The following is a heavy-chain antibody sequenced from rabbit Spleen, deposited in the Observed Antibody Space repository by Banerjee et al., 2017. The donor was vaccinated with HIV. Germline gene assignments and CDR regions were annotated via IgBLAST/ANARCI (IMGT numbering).Heavy chain of an antibody. V-gene: IGHV1S45*01. D-gene: IGHD2-1*01. CDR1: GFSFSDRDV. Sequence: QEQLEESGGGLVKPEGSLTLTCKASGFSFSDRDVMCWVRQAPGKGLEWIACINTGSSGSTYYATWVNGRFTGSKTSSTTVTLQMTSLTAADTATYFCARGVYIADYGGYDYFNLWGQGTLVTVS. CDR2: INTGSSGST. CDR3: ARGVYIADYGGYDYFNL. J-gene: IGHJ4*01.